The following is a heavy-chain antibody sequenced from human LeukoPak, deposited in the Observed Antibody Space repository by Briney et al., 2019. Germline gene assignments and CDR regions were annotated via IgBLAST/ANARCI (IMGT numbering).Heavy chain of an antibody. CDR3: ARDSDGYMDV. CDR1: GFTFDDYA. Sequence: GGSLRLSCAASGFTFDDYAMHWVRQAPGKGLEWVSGISWNSGSIGYADSVKGRFTISRDNAKNSLYLQMNSLRAEDTAVYYCARDSDGYMDVWGKGTTVTVSS. V-gene: IGHV3-9*01. J-gene: IGHJ6*03. CDR2: ISWNSGSI.